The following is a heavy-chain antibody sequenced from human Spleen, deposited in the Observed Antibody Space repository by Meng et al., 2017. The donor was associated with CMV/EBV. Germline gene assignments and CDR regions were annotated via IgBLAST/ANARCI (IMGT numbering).Heavy chain of an antibody. CDR1: GGSISSYY. CDR2: INHSGST. CDR3: ARGVTTASSWFDP. D-gene: IGHD4-17*01. J-gene: IGHJ5*02. V-gene: IGHV4-59*12. Sequence: QVQLQESGPGLVKPSATLSLTCTVSGGSISSYYWSWIRQPAGKGLEWIGEINHSGSTNYNPSLKSRVTISVDTSKNQFSLKLSSVTAADTAVYYCARGVTTASSWFDPWGQGTLVTVSS.